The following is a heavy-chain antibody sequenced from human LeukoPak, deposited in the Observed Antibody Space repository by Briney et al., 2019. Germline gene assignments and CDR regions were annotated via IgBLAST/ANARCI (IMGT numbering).Heavy chain of an antibody. Sequence: PPGGSLRLSCAASGFTFSSYAMNWVRQAPGKGLEWVAGISSGDRTFHAESVKGRFTISRDKFKDTLYLQMNSLRAEDTAVYYCAKDATASPYFHWFDNWGQGTQVIVSS. J-gene: IGHJ4*02. CDR1: GFTFSSYA. CDR3: AKDATASPYFHWFDN. V-gene: IGHV3-23*01. D-gene: IGHD3-9*01. CDR2: ISSGDRT.